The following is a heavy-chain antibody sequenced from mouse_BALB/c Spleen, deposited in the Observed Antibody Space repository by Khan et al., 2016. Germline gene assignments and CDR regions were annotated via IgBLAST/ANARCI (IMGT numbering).Heavy chain of an antibody. Sequence: EVELVESGGGLVKPGGSLKLSCAASGFTFSDYYMYWVRQTPEKRLEWVATISDGGSYTYYPDSVKGRFPISRDNAKNNLYLQLSSLKSEDTAMCYCAREGLRRGFAYWGQGTLDTVSA. CDR2: ISDGGSYT. CDR1: GFTFSDYY. D-gene: IGHD2-4*01. CDR3: AREGLRRGFAY. J-gene: IGHJ3*01. V-gene: IGHV5-4*02.